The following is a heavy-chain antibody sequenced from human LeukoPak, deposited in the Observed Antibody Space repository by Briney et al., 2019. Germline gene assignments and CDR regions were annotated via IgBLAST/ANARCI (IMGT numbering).Heavy chain of an antibody. V-gene: IGHV3-30*18. CDR3: AKGELYYYGSGTA. J-gene: IGHJ4*02. Sequence: GGSLRLSCVASGFTFNNYGMHWVRQAPGKGLEWVAVISYDGRNEYYADSVKGRFTISRDNSENALYLQLNSLRAEDTAVYYCAKGELYYYGSGTAWGRGTLVTVSS. CDR1: GFTFNNYG. D-gene: IGHD3-10*01. CDR2: ISYDGRNE.